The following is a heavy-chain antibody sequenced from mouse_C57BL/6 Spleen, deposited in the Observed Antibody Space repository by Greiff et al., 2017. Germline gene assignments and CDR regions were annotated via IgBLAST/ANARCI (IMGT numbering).Heavy chain of an antibody. J-gene: IGHJ3*01. CDR3: TRWGGLDSSGYEAY. CDR1: GYTFTDYE. V-gene: IGHV1-15*01. CDR2: IDPETGGT. Sequence: VQLQQSGAELVRPGASVTLSCKASGYTFTDYEMHWVKQTPVHGLEWIGSIDPETGGTAYNQKFTGKAILTADKSSSTANMGLRSLTSEYSAVYYCTRWGGLDSSGYEAYWGQGTLVTGSA. D-gene: IGHD3-2*02.